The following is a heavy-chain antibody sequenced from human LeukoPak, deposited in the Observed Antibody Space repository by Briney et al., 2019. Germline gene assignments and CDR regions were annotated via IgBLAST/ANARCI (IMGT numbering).Heavy chain of an antibody. J-gene: IGHJ5*02. V-gene: IGHV4-61*02. CDR1: GASIASGSYH. D-gene: IGHD4-23*01. CDR2: ISAGGRT. Sequence: SETLSLTCAISGASIASGSYHWDCIRQPAGSRPEYIGRISAGGRTNYNPSLKSRLTISADTSKNHASLRLSSVTAADTAVYYCTRGGHDYGGSFDTWGQGILVTVSS. CDR3: TRGGHDYGGSFDT.